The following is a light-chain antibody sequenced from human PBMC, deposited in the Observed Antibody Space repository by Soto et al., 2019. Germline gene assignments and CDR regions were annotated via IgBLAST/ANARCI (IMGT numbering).Light chain of an antibody. Sequence: DIQMTQSPSSLSASVGDRVTITCRASQDIRNYLAWFQQKPGKAPKCLIYAASNLQSGVPSKFSGSGSVTDFTLTISSLQTEDFATYYCQQYNSYPLTFGPGTKVDLK. V-gene: IGKV1-16*02. CDR3: QQYNSYPLT. CDR2: AAS. CDR1: QDIRNY. J-gene: IGKJ3*01.